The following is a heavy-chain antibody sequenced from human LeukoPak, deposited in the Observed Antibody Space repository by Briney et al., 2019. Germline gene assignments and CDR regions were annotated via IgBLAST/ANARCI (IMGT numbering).Heavy chain of an antibody. Sequence: GRSLRLSCAAAGFTFSSYGMHWVRQAPGKGLEWVAVISYDGSNKYYADSVKGRFTSSRDNSKNTLYMQMNSLRAEDTAVYYCAYSNYLGNFDYWGQGTLVTVSS. J-gene: IGHJ4*02. V-gene: IGHV3-30*03. CDR3: AYSNYLGNFDY. CDR1: GFTFSSYG. CDR2: ISYDGSNK. D-gene: IGHD4-11*01.